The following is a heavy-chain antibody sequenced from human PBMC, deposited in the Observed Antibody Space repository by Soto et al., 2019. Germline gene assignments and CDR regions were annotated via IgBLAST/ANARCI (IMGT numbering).Heavy chain of an antibody. V-gene: IGHV1-69*06. CDR3: GLGVNGSGNYYNGPSAFDI. J-gene: IGHJ3*02. Sequence: QVQLERCGAEVKKPGSSVKVSCKASGGTLSDHGVAWLRQALGQVLEWMGGTIPVFNTAKYAQKFQGRVTVIADKLTHIAYMELSSVRSQDTASFFSGLGVNGSGNYYNGPSAFDIWDQGTMVIVSS. D-gene: IGHD3-10*01. CDR1: GGTLSDHG. CDR2: TIPVFNTA.